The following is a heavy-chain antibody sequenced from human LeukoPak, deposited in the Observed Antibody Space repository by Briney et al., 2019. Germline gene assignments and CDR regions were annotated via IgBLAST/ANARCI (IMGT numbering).Heavy chain of an antibody. CDR2: INWNGGST. V-gene: IGHV3-20*04. Sequence: PGGSLRLSCAASGFTFDDYGMSWVRQAPGEGLEWVSGINWNGGSTGYADSVKGRFTISRDSAKNSLYLQKNSLRAEDTALYYCARSPLLCSSTSCYTGAFDIWGQGTMVTVSS. CDR1: GFTFDDYG. D-gene: IGHD2-2*02. J-gene: IGHJ3*02. CDR3: ARSPLLCSSTSCYTGAFDI.